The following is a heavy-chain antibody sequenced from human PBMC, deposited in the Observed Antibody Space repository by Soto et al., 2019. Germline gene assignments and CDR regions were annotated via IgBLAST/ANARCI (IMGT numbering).Heavy chain of an antibody. CDR3: ARGRYGDY. J-gene: IGHJ4*02. CDR2: ISAHSGNT. V-gene: IGHV1-18*01. Sequence: QVHLVQSGAEVKKPGASVKVSCKGSGYAFTTYGITWVRQAPGQGLEWVGWISAHSGNTNYAQKLQGRVTVTRDTSTSTAYMELRSLRSDDTAEYYCARGRYGDYWGQGALVTVSS. D-gene: IGHD1-1*01. CDR1: GYAFTTYG.